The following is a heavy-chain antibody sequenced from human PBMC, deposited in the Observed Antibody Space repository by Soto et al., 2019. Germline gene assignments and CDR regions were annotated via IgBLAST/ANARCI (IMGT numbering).Heavy chain of an antibody. CDR1: GFSLTTSGLG. Sequence: ESGPTLVNPTQTLTLTCTFSGFSLTTSGLGVGWIRQSPGKAPEWLALIYWDDDKRYSPSLKSRLTITKDTSKNQVVLTMANLDPADTATYYCAHRVLRTVFGLVTTTAIYFDFWGQGTPVTVSS. J-gene: IGHJ4*02. CDR3: AHRVLRTVFGLVTTTAIYFDF. CDR2: IYWDDDK. D-gene: IGHD3-3*01. V-gene: IGHV2-5*02.